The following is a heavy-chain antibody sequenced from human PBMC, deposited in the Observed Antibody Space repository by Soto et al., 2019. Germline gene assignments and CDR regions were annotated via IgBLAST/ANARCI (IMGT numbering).Heavy chain of an antibody. D-gene: IGHD3-22*01. CDR1: GYTFTSYG. V-gene: IGHV1-18*01. CDR2: ISAYNGNT. CDR3: ARDVPSITMIVVVPRAFDI. Sequence: QVQLVQSGAEVKKPGASVKVSCKASGYTFTSYGISWVRQAPGQGLEWMGWISAYNGNTNYAQKLQGRVTMTTDTSTSTAYMELRSLRSDDTAVYYCARDVPSITMIVVVPRAFDIWGQGTMVTVSS. J-gene: IGHJ3*02.